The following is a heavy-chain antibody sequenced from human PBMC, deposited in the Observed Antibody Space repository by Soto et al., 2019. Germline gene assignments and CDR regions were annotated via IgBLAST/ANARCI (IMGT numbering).Heavy chain of an antibody. Sequence: SETLSLTCTVSGGSISSSSYYWGWIRQPPGKGLEWIGSIYYSGSTYYNPSLKSRVTISVDTSKNQFSRKRSSVTAADTAVYYCANILTGYDYWGQGTLVTVSS. CDR1: GGSISSSSYY. CDR3: ANILTGYDY. D-gene: IGHD3-9*01. CDR2: IYYSGST. J-gene: IGHJ4*02. V-gene: IGHV4-39*01.